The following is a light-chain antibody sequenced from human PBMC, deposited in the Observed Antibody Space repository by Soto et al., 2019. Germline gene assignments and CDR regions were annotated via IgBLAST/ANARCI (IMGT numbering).Light chain of an antibody. J-gene: IGLJ1*01. CDR3: AVWDDSLNGYV. CDR1: SSNIGSNT. V-gene: IGLV1-44*01. Sequence: QSVLTQPPSASGTPGQGVVISCSGSSSNIGSNTVNWYQQLPGAAPKLLILSNNHRPSGVPSRFSCSQSGTSASLANSGLQSEGEADYYCAVWDDSLNGYVFGTGTKVTAL. CDR2: SNN.